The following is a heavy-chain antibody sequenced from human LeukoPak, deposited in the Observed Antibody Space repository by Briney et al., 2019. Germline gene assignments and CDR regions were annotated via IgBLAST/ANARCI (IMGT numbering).Heavy chain of an antibody. J-gene: IGHJ4*02. CDR1: GYTFTSYY. CDR2: INPSGGST. Sequence: GASVKVSCKASGYTFTSYYMHWVRQAPGQGLELMGIINPSGGSTSYAQKFQGRVTMTRDTSTSTVYMELSSLRSEDTAVYYCARQSIMIFGVVILFDYWGQGTLVIVSS. D-gene: IGHD3-3*01. V-gene: IGHV1-46*01. CDR3: ARQSIMIFGVVILFDY.